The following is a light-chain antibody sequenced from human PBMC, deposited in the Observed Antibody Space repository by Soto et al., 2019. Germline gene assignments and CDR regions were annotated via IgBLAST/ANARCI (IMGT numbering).Light chain of an antibody. CDR3: QQSYTTLFT. Sequence: IQMTQYQSSLSASVGDRVTITCRTSQSIDNYLNWYQQKPGKAPKLLMYAASTLQSGVPSRFSGSGSETDFTLTISSLQPGDLATYYCQQSYTTLFTFGPVSKAD. CDR1: QSIDNY. J-gene: IGKJ3*01. V-gene: IGKV1-39*01. CDR2: AAS.